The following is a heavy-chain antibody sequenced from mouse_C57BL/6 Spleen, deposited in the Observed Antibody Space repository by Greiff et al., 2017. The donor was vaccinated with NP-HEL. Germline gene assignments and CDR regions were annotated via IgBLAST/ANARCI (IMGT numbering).Heavy chain of an antibody. CDR3: ARKDYGSSPWFAY. CDR2: IYPGSGST. J-gene: IGHJ3*01. CDR1: GYNFTSYW. V-gene: IGHV1-55*01. D-gene: IGHD1-1*01. Sequence: VQLQQPGAELVKPGASVKMSCKASGYNFTSYWITWVKQRPGQGLEWIGDIYPGSGSTNYNEKFKSKATLTVDTSSSTADMQLSSLTSEDSAVYYCARKDYGSSPWFAYWGQGTLVTVSA.